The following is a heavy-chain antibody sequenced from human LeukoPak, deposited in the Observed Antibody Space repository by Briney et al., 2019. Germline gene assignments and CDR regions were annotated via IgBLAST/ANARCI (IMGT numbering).Heavy chain of an antibody. CDR3: AREGKASYYDSSGYHY. V-gene: IGHV4-59*01. J-gene: IGHJ4*02. CDR2: IYYTGST. CDR1: GGSINGYY. Sequence: SVTLSLTCTVSGGSINGYYWSWIRQPPGKGLEWIAYIYYTGSTNYDPKYNPSLKSRVTISVDTSKNQFSLKLSTVTAADTAVYYCAREGKASYYDSSGYHYWGQGTLVTVSS. D-gene: IGHD3-22*01.